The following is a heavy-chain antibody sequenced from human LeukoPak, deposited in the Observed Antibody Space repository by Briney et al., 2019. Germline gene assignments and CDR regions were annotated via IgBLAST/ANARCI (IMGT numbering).Heavy chain of an antibody. CDR3: ARETYYYDSSGYYYA. CDR2: IYHSGST. D-gene: IGHD3-22*01. V-gene: IGHV4-38-2*02. Sequence: SETLSLTCTVSGYSISSGYYWGWIRQPPGKGLEWIGSIYHSGSTYYNPSLKSRVTISVDTSKNQFSLKLSSVTAADTAVYHCARETYYYDSSGYYYAWGQGTLVTVSS. J-gene: IGHJ4*02. CDR1: GYSISSGYY.